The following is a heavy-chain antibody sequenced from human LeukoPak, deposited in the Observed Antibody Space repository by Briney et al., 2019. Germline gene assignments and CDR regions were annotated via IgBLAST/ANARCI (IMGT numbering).Heavy chain of an antibody. CDR1: GFTISFYW. J-gene: IGHJ4*02. CDR2: INQVASEK. D-gene: IGHD3-10*01. Sequence: GGSLRLSCAASGFTISFYWMSWVRQAPGKGLEWVANINQVASEKNYVDSVKGRFTISRDNAKNSLYLQMNGVRAEDTAMYYCVRDGGYYGPDSWGQGALVSVSS. CDR3: VRDGGYYGPDS. V-gene: IGHV3-7*04.